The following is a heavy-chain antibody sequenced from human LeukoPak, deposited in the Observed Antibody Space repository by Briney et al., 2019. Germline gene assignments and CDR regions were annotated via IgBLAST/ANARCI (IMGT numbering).Heavy chain of an antibody. J-gene: IGHJ4*02. V-gene: IGHV4-38-2*02. CDR3: ARENQATGNMDC. Sequence: SETLSLTCTVSGYSISFGYFWGWLRQPPGKGLEWIGSIYHSGSTYYNSSLKSRVTISVDKSNNQFSLKLSSVTAADTAVYYCARENQATGNMDCWGQGILVTVSS. CDR2: IYHSGST. D-gene: IGHD2/OR15-2a*01. CDR1: GYSISFGYF.